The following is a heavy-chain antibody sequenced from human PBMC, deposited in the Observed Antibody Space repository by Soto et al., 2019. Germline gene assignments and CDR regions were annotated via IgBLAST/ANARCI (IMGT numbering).Heavy chain of an antibody. CDR2: ISGSGGTT. CDR1: GFTFSSYA. V-gene: IGHV3-23*01. CDR3: ARDQVAYSSSSGAFDY. J-gene: IGHJ4*02. D-gene: IGHD6-6*01. Sequence: GGSLRLSCAASGFTFSSYAMSWVRQAPGKGLEWVSCISGSGGTTYYADSVKGRFTISRDNSKNTLYLRMNSLRAEDTAVYYCARDQVAYSSSSGAFDYWGQGTLVTVSS.